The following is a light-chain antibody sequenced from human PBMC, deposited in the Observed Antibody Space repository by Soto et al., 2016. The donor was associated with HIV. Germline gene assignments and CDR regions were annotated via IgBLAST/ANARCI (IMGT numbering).Light chain of an antibody. Sequence: DIQMTQSPSSVSASVGDSVTITCRASQGISNWLAWYQQKPGKAPKLLIYGASNLQNGVSSRFSGSGSGTDFSLTIRSLQPEDFATYFCQQGNTFPITFGPGTRVD. CDR3: QQGNTFPIT. CDR1: QGISNW. CDR2: GAS. J-gene: IGKJ3*01. V-gene: IGKV1-12*01.